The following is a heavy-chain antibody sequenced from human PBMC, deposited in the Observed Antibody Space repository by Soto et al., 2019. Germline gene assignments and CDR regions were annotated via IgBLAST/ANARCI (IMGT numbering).Heavy chain of an antibody. CDR2: ISSSSSVV. D-gene: IGHD7-27*01. J-gene: IGHJ6*03. CDR1: GFILSDCA. V-gene: IGHV3-48*01. Sequence: GGSLRLSCATSGFILSDCAMNWVRQAPGKGLEWVSYISSSSSVVDYADSVKGRFTVSRDNARNSLYLQMNSLRAEDTAVYYCARDLSWGSNWYYYMDVWGKGTTVTVSS. CDR3: ARDLSWGSNWYYYMDV.